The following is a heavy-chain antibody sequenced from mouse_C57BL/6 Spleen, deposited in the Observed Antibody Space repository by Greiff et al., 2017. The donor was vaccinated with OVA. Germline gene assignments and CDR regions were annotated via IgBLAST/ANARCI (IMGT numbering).Heavy chain of an antibody. Sequence: QVQLQQPGAELVRPGSSVKLSCKASGYTFTSYWMHWVKQRPIQGLEWIGNIDPSDSETHYNQKFKDKATLTVDKSSSTAYMQLSSLTSEDSSVYYCASSATLVACYYWGQGTSLTVSS. D-gene: IGHD1-1*01. CDR2: IDPSDSET. CDR3: ASSATLVACYY. CDR1: GYTFTSYW. J-gene: IGHJ2*02. V-gene: IGHV1-52*01.